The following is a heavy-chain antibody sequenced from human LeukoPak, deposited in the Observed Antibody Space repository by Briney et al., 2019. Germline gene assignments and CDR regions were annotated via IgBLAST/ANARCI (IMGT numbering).Heavy chain of an antibody. Sequence: PSETLSLTCTVSGGSINSYYWNWIRQPPGKGLEWIGYIYYSGSTNYNPSLKSRVTISVDTSKNQFSLKLSSVTAADTAVYYCARGLGLLYYYYMDVWGKGTTVTVSS. CDR1: GGSINSYY. V-gene: IGHV4-59*01. CDR3: ARGLGLLYYYYMDV. J-gene: IGHJ6*03. D-gene: IGHD7-27*01. CDR2: IYYSGST.